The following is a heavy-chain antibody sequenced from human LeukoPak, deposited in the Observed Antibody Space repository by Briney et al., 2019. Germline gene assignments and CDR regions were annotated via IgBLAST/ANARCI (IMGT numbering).Heavy chain of an antibody. CDR1: GFTFSSYS. V-gene: IGHV3-48*01. D-gene: IGHD3-10*01. CDR2: ISSSSSTI. Sequence: PGGSRRLSCAASGFTFSSYSMNWVRQAPGKGLEWVSYISSSSSTIYYADSVKGRFTISRDNSKNTLYLQMNSLRADDTAVYYCARYYRLDYWGQGTLVTVSS. J-gene: IGHJ4*02. CDR3: ARYYRLDY.